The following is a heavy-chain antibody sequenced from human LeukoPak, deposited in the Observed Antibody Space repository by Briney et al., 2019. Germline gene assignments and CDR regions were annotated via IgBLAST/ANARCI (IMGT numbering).Heavy chain of an antibody. J-gene: IGHJ4*02. CDR2: INAGGSST. CDR3: ARSASGPNGPSDY. D-gene: IGHD5-12*01. CDR1: GFTFSNYA. V-gene: IGHV3-23*01. Sequence: YPGGSLRLSCAASGFTFSNYAMNWVRQAPGKGLEWVSTINAGGSSTYYADSVKGRFTISRDNSNNTLYLQMNSLRAEDTAVYYCARSASGPNGPSDYWGQGTLVTVSS.